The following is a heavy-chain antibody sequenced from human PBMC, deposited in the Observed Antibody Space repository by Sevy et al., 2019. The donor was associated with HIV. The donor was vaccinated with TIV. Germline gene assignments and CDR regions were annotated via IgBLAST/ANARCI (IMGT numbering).Heavy chain of an antibody. CDR1: GFIFSSYV. CDR2: ISGSGGST. J-gene: IGHJ3*02. D-gene: IGHD2-2*01. Sequence: GGSLRLSCAASGFIFSSYVMSWVRQAPGKGLEWVSGISGSGGSTYYADSVKGRFTISRDNSKKMLDLQMNSLRAEDTAIYYCVGISSIVEVVHIWGQGTMVTVSS. V-gene: IGHV3-23*01. CDR3: VGISSIVEVVHI.